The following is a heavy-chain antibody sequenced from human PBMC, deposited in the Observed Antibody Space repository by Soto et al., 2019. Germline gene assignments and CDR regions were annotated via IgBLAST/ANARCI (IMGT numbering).Heavy chain of an antibody. Sequence: PSETLSLTCTVSGGSISSSSYYWGWIRQPPGKGLEWIGSIYYSGSTYYNPSLKSRVTISVDTSKNQFSLKLSSVTAADTAVYYCARGSSGWYVWFDPWGQGTLVTVSS. J-gene: IGHJ5*02. CDR3: ARGSSGWYVWFDP. CDR2: IYYSGST. V-gene: IGHV4-39*07. CDR1: GGSISSSSYY. D-gene: IGHD6-19*01.